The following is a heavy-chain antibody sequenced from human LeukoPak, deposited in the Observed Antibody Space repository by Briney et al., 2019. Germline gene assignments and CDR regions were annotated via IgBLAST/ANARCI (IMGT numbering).Heavy chain of an antibody. CDR3: AKIEGSSSYYFDY. Sequence: GGTLRLSCAASGFTFSTYAMHWVRQAPGKGLEWMAIISYDGGSTSYADSVKGRFTISRDNSKNTLYLQMSSLRTEDTAVYYCAKIEGSSSYYFDYWGQGTLVTVSS. CDR2: ISYDGGST. CDR1: GFTFSTYA. V-gene: IGHV3-30*18. D-gene: IGHD6-6*01. J-gene: IGHJ4*02.